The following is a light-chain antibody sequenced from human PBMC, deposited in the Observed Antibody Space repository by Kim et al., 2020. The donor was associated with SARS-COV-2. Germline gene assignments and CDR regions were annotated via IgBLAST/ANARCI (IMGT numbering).Light chain of an antibody. CDR2: DAS. V-gene: IGKV1-5*01. CDR3: QEYKSDSWT. CDR1: QSINIW. Sequence: GDRVTITCRASQSINIWLAWYQQKPGKAPNLLIYDASNLETGVPSRFSCSGSGTQFTLTISSLQPDDFATYYCQEYKSDSWTFGQGTKVDIK. J-gene: IGKJ1*01.